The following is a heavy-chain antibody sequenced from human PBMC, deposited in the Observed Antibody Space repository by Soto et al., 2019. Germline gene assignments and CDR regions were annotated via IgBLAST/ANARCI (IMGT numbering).Heavy chain of an antibody. Sequence: ASVKASCKASGYTFTSYGISWVRQATGQGLEWMGWISAYNGTTNYAQKLQGRVTMTTDKSTSTAYMELRSLRSDDTAVYYCARALGYGYCNHEHWCCPWGQGTLGSVSS. D-gene: IGHD5-12*01. J-gene: IGHJ5*02. CDR3: ARALGYGYCNHEHWCCP. CDR2: ISAYNGTT. CDR1: GYTFTSYG. V-gene: IGHV1-18*01.